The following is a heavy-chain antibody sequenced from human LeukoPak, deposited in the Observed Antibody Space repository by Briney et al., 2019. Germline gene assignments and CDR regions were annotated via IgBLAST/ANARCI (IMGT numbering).Heavy chain of an antibody. CDR3: ATTTGDCSGGSCYPKPFDY. CDR2: INPSGGST. V-gene: IGHV1-46*01. D-gene: IGHD2-15*01. Sequence: ASVKVSCKASGYTFTSYYMHWVRQAPGQGHEWMGIINPSGGSTSYAQKFQGRVTMTRDTSTSTVYMELSSLRSEDSAVYYCATTTGDCSGGSCYPKPFDYWGQGTLVTVSS. J-gene: IGHJ4*02. CDR1: GYTFTSYY.